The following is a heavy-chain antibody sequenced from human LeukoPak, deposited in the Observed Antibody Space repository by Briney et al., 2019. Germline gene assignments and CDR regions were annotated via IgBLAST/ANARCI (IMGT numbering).Heavy chain of an antibody. Sequence: GASVKVSCKASGYTFTSYGISWVRQAPGQGLEWMGWTSAYNGNANYVQRLQGRVTLTTDTSTSTAHMELRSLGSDDTAVYYCAREAYTTGADYWGQGTLVTVSS. CDR2: TSAYNGNA. CDR1: GYTFTSYG. J-gene: IGHJ4*02. CDR3: AREAYTTGADY. V-gene: IGHV1-18*01. D-gene: IGHD3-16*01.